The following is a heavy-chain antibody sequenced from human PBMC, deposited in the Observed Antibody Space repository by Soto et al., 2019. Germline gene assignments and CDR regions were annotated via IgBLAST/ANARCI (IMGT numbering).Heavy chain of an antibody. CDR2: ISSSGGST. J-gene: IGHJ4*02. CDR1: GFTFSSYA. D-gene: IGHD3-22*01. CDR3: AKDEYYYSRSGYYIFDS. V-gene: IGHV3-23*01. Sequence: AGGSLRLSCAASGFTFSSYAMSWVRQAPGKGLEWVSTISSSGGSTYYADSVKGRFTISRDNSKNTLYLQMNSLRPEDTALYYCAKDEYYYSRSGYYIFDSWGQGTLVTVS.